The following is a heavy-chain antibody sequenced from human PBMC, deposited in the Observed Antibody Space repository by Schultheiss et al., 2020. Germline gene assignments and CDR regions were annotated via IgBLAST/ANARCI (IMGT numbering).Heavy chain of an antibody. D-gene: IGHD1-1*01. CDR2: ISNSGDAI. CDR1: GFTFSDYY. CDR3: ARVPRLWNELTCRSYLDV. Sequence: GGSLRLSCAASGFTFSDYYMSWIRQAPGKGLEWIAFISNSGDAISYADSVKGRFTISRDNAKNSLYLQMNSLRADDSAVYYCARVPRLWNELTCRSYLDVWGTGTTVTVSS. V-gene: IGHV3-11*01. J-gene: IGHJ6*03.